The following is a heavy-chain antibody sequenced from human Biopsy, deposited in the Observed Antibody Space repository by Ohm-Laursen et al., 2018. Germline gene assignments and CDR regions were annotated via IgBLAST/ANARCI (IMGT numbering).Heavy chain of an antibody. CDR2: ITGSSSTI. Sequence: SLRLSCAASGFTFNSHEMNWVRQAPGKGLEWISYITGSSSTIYYADSVQGRFTISRDNAKNSLYLQMNSLRAEDTAVYYCTRLAYYYYYGMDVWGQGTTVTVSS. CDR1: GFTFNSHE. V-gene: IGHV3-48*03. J-gene: IGHJ6*02. D-gene: IGHD2-21*01. CDR3: TRLAYYYYYGMDV.